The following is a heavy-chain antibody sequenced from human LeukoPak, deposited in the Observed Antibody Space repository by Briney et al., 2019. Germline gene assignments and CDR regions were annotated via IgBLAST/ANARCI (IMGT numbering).Heavy chain of an antibody. D-gene: IGHD3-10*01. J-gene: IGHJ4*02. Sequence: GASVKVSCKASVYTFTGYYMHWVRQAPGQGLEWMGWINPNSGGTNYAQKFQGRVTMTRDTSISTAYMELSRLRSDDTAVYYCARQYYYGSGSPVLDYWGQGTLVTVSS. V-gene: IGHV1-2*02. CDR1: VYTFTGYY. CDR2: INPNSGGT. CDR3: ARQYYYGSGSPVLDY.